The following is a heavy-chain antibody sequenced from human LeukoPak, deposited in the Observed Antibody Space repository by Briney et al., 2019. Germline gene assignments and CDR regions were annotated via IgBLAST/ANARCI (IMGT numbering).Heavy chain of an antibody. Sequence: GGSLRLSCAASGFTFSSYAMPWVRQAPGKGLEWVAVISYDGSNKYYADSVKGRFTISRDNSKNTLYLQMNSLRAEDTAVYYCARGGGGADFFDYWGQGTLVTVSS. CDR3: ARGGGGADFFDY. CDR1: GFTFSSYA. J-gene: IGHJ4*02. V-gene: IGHV3-30-3*01. D-gene: IGHD3-16*01. CDR2: ISYDGSNK.